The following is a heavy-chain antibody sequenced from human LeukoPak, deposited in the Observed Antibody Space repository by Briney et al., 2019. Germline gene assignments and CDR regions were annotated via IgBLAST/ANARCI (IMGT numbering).Heavy chain of an antibody. Sequence: SSETLSLTCTVSGGSISSYYWNWIRQPPGKGLEWIGFLYYSGNTNYNPSLKGRVTISVDTSKNQFSLQLRSVTAADTAVYYCAKDQNSSRRGFYWGQGTLVTVSS. D-gene: IGHD6-13*01. CDR1: GGSISSYY. V-gene: IGHV4-59*01. J-gene: IGHJ4*02. CDR2: LYYSGNT. CDR3: AKDQNSSRRGFY.